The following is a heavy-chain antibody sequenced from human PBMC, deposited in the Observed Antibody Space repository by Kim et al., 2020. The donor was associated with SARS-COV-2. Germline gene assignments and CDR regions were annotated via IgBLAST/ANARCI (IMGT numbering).Heavy chain of an antibody. CDR2: ITTNTGNP. CDR3: APGDPYYFDY. Sequence: ASVKVSCKTSGYTFTNYPMNWVRKAPGQGLEWMGWITTNTGNPTYDQGFKGRFVFSLDTSVSTAYMQISSLRVEDTAVYYCAPGDPYYFDYWGQGTLVTVSS. J-gene: IGHJ4*02. CDR1: GYTFTNYP. D-gene: IGHD3-10*01. V-gene: IGHV7-4-1*02.